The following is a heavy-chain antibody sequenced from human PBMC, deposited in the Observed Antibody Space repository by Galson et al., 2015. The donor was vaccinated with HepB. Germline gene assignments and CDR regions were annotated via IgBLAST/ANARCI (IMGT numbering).Heavy chain of an antibody. D-gene: IGHD6-19*01. Sequence: TLRLTCSASGFIFSNYGMHWVRPAPGKGLEWVTFIRYDGSDKYYVDSVKGRFTISRDDSKETLYLQMNSLRPEDTAVYYCVAGPGIAVTGTGFDYWGQGTLVTVSS. V-gene: IGHV3-30*02. CDR3: VAGPGIAVTGTGFDY. J-gene: IGHJ4*02. CDR1: GFIFSNYG. CDR2: IRYDGSDK.